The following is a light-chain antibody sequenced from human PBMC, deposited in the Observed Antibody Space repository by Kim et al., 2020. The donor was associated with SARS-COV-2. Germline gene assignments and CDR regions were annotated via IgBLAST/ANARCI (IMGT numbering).Light chain of an antibody. CDR2: YDS. Sequence: PGKTARITCGGNNIGSKSVHWYQQKPGQAPVLVIYYDSDRPSGIPERFSGSNSGNTATLTISRVEAGDEADYYCQVWVSSSDHSWVFGGGTQLTVL. CDR3: QVWVSSSDHSWV. V-gene: IGLV3-21*04. CDR1: NIGSKS. J-gene: IGLJ3*02.